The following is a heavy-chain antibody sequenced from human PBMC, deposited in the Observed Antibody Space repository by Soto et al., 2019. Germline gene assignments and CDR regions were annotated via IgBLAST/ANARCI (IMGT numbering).Heavy chain of an antibody. CDR1: GFAFSTFD. CDR2: IGTLSDT. Sequence: PGGCLRLSCAGSGFAFSTFDIHWVRQAPGKGLEWVSGIGTLSDTFYAASVQGRFTISRQNAKNSVYLQMNSLRAGDTAFYYCARGRSFSYDSTPPPMFDPWGQGTLVTVSS. CDR3: ARGRSFSYDSTPPPMFDP. J-gene: IGHJ5*02. D-gene: IGHD3-10*01. V-gene: IGHV3-13*01.